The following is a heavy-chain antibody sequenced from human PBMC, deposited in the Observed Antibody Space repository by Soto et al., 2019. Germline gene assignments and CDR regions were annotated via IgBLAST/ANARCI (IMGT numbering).Heavy chain of an antibody. J-gene: IGHJ6*03. CDR2: INSDGSST. V-gene: IGHV3-74*01. Sequence: EVQLVESGGGLVQPGGSLRLSCAASGFTFSSYWMHWVRQAPGKGLVWVSRINSDGSSTSYADSVKGRFTISRDNAKNTLYLQMNRLRAEDTAVYYCARGTVTTDYYYYMDVWGNETTVTVSS. D-gene: IGHD4-4*01. CDR3: ARGTVTTDYYYYMDV. CDR1: GFTFSSYW.